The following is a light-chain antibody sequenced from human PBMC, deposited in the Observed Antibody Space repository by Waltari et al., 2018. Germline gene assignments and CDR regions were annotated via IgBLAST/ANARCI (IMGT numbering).Light chain of an antibody. CDR1: NIGSKV. J-gene: IGLJ2*01. CDR2: DDG. V-gene: IGLV3-21*02. CDR3: QVWDTSNDHVV. Sequence: SYVLTQSPSVSVAPGQTTRLICGGNNIGSKVLHWYQKKPGQAPVLVVYDDGDRPSGIPGRFSGSNSGNTATLTISWVAAGDGADYYMQVWDTSNDHVVFGGGTKLTVL.